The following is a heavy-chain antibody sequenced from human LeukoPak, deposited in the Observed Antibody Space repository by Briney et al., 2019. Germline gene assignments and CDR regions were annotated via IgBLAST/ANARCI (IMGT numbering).Heavy chain of an antibody. Sequence: PGGSLRLSCAASGFTFSSYAMSWVRQAPGKGLEWVSGISSNSGGIDYADSVKGRFTISRDNAKNSLYLQMNSLRPEDTAFYYCAKDVQMTSNAYYNYFDYWGQGTLVTVSS. CDR1: GFTFSSYA. V-gene: IGHV3-9*01. CDR2: ISSNSGGI. J-gene: IGHJ4*02. CDR3: AKDVQMTSNAYYNYFDY. D-gene: IGHD3-22*01.